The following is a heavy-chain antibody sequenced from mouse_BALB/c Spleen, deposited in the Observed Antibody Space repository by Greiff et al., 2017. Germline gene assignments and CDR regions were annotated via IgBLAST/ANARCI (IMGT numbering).Heavy chain of an antibody. Sequence: VQLKQSGPGLVKPSQTVSLTCTVTGISITTGNYRWSWIRQFPGNKLEWIGYIYYSGTITYNPSLTSRTTITRDTSKNQFFLEMNSLTAEDTATYYCAREANWPWYFDVWGAGTTVTVSS. CDR3: AREANWPWYFDV. J-gene: IGHJ1*01. CDR2: IYYSGTI. D-gene: IGHD4-1*01. CDR1: GISITTGNYR. V-gene: IGHV3-5*02.